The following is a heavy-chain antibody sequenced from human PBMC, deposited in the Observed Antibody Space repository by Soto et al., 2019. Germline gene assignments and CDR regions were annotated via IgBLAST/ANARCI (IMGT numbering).Heavy chain of an antibody. CDR1: GGTFSSYA. V-gene: IGHV1-69*13. D-gene: IGHD3-10*01. Sequence: SVKVSCKASGGTFSSYAISWVRQAPGQGLEWMGGIIPIFGTANYAQKFQGRVTITADESTSTAYMELSSLRSEDTAVYYCARGYYYGQPYSYYFDYWGQGTLVTAPQ. CDR3: ARGYYYGQPYSYYFDY. J-gene: IGHJ4*02. CDR2: IIPIFGTA.